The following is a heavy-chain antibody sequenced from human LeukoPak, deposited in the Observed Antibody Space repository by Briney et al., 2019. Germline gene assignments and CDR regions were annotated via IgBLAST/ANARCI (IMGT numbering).Heavy chain of an antibody. CDR2: ISAYNGNT. V-gene: IGHV1-18*01. CDR1: GYTFTSYG. Sequence: ASVKVSCKASGYTFTSYGISWVRQAPGHGLEWMGWISAYNGNTNYAQKLQGRVTMTTDTSTSTAYMELRSLRSDDTAVYYCARDSSGWYYFDYWGQGTLVTVSS. J-gene: IGHJ4*02. CDR3: ARDSSGWYYFDY. D-gene: IGHD6-19*01.